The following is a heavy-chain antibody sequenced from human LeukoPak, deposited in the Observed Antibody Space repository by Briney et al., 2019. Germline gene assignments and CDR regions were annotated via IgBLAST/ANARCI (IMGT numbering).Heavy chain of an antibody. Sequence: GGSLRLSCAASGFTFSAYSMNWVRQAPGKGLEWVSYISSDSLTIYYANSVKGRFTISRDNAKNSLYLQMNSLRAEDTAVYYCARTPSVSAGHWFDPWGQGTLVNVSS. CDR3: ARTPSVSAGHWFDP. CDR1: GFTFSAYS. J-gene: IGHJ5*02. V-gene: IGHV3-48*01. CDR2: ISSDSLTI. D-gene: IGHD2-15*01.